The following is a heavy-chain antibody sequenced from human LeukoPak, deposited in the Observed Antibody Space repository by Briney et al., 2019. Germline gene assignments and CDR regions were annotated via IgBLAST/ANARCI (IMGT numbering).Heavy chain of an antibody. CDR2: IIPILGIA. J-gene: IGHJ4*02. D-gene: IGHD1-26*01. Sequence: GASVTVSCKASGGTFSSYAISWVRQAPGQGLEWMGRIIPILGIANYAQKFQGRVTITADKSTSTAYMELSSLRSEDTAVYYCARGPEKYSGSYSHYFDYWGQGTLVTVSS. CDR1: GGTFSSYA. CDR3: ARGPEKYSGSYSHYFDY. V-gene: IGHV1-69*04.